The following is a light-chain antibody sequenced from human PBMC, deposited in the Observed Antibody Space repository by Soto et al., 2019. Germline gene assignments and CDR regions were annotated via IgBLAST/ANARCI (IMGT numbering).Light chain of an antibody. CDR3: QQYNKWPPLT. CDR1: QSVSSN. J-gene: IGKJ4*01. CDR2: GAS. Sequence: EIVMTQSPATLSVSPGQRVTLSCRASQSVSSNLAWYQQKPGQAPRLLIYGASTRATAFPARFSGSGSGTEFTLTISSLQSEDFAVYYCQQYNKWPPLTFGGGTKVEIK. V-gene: IGKV3-15*01.